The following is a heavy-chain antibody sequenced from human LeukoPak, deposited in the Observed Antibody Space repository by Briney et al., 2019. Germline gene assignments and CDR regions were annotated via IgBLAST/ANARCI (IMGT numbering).Heavy chain of an antibody. V-gene: IGHV4-59*01. CDR3: ARGRYYYDSSGYHYSFDY. CDR2: IYYSGST. Sequence: PSETLSLTCTVSGGSISSYYWSWIRQPPGKGLEWIGYIYYSGSTNYNPSLKSRVTISVDTSKNQFSLKLSSVTAADTAMYYCARGRYYYDSSGYHYSFDYWGQGTLVTVSS. D-gene: IGHD3-22*01. CDR1: GGSISSYY. J-gene: IGHJ4*02.